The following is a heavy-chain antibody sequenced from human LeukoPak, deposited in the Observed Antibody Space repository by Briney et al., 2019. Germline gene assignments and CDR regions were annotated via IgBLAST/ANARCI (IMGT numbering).Heavy chain of an antibody. Sequence: VASGKVSCKASGYTFTNYFMHWVRQAPGRGLEWMGIINPSGGSTTYAQKFQGRVTITSDTSTSTVYMELSSLRSDDTAVYFCARDNAPYYYDRDDGGAFDIWGQGTVVTVSS. J-gene: IGHJ3*02. D-gene: IGHD3-22*01. CDR3: ARDNAPYYYDRDDGGAFDI. V-gene: IGHV1-46*01. CDR2: INPSGGST. CDR1: GYTFTNYF.